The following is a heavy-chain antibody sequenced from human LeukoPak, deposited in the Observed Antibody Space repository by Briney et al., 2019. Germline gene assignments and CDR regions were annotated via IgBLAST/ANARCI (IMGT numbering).Heavy chain of an antibody. CDR2: MNPNSGNT. D-gene: IGHD6-13*01. Sequence: EASVKVSCKAPGYTFTSYDINWVRQATGQGLEWMGWMNPNSGNTGYAQKFQGRVTITRNTSISTAYMELSSLRSEDTAVYYCARGLGIAAYYYYMDVWGKGTTVTVSS. CDR1: GYTFTSYD. CDR3: ARGLGIAAYYYYMDV. V-gene: IGHV1-8*03. J-gene: IGHJ6*03.